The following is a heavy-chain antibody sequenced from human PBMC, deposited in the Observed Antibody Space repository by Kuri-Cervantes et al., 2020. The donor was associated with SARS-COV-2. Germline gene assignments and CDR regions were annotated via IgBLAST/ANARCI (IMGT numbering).Heavy chain of an antibody. CDR3: AQTIPARRRSPGDFYLYYMDV. V-gene: IGHV1-69*13. CDR2: IIPVFGTT. Sequence: SVKVSCKASGGTFSNFAISWVRQAPRQGLEWMGGIIPVFGTTNNAQRLQGRVTISADEARSTVYMELSSLTFEDTAIYYCAQTIPARRRSPGDFYLYYMDVWGKGTSVTVSS. J-gene: IGHJ6*03. CDR1: GGTFSNFA. D-gene: IGHD6-6*01.